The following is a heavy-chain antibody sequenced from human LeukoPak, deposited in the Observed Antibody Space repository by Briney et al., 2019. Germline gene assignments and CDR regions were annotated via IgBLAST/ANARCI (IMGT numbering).Heavy chain of an antibody. V-gene: IGHV3-21*01. D-gene: IGHD6-13*01. CDR1: GFTFSSYS. CDR3: ARAGHRSSSWTVWLHAYFDY. Sequence: GGSLRLSCAASGFTFSSYSMNWVRQAPGKGLEWVSSISSSSSYIYYADSVKGRFTISRDNAKNSLYLQMNSLRAEDTAVYYCARAGHRSSSWTVWLHAYFDYWGQGTLATVSS. J-gene: IGHJ4*02. CDR2: ISSSSSYI.